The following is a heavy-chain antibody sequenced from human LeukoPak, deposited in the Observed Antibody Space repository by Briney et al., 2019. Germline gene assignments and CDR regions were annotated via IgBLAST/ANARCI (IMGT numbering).Heavy chain of an antibody. CDR1: GYTFTSYG. V-gene: IGHV1-18*01. CDR3: ARARVTIFGVVIWGSNWFDP. CDR2: ISAYNGNT. D-gene: IGHD3-3*01. J-gene: IGHJ5*02. Sequence: GASVKVSCKASGYTFTSYGISWARQAPGQGLEWMGWISAYNGNTNYAQKLQGRVTMTTDTSTSTAYMELRSLRSDDTAVYYCARARVTIFGVVIWGSNWFDPWGQGTLVTVSS.